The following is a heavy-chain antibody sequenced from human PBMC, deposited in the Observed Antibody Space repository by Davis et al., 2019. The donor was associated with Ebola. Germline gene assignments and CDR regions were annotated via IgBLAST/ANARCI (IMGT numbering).Heavy chain of an antibody. V-gene: IGHV4-59*12. CDR1: GGSIRSYY. Sequence: SETLSLTCIVSGGSIRSYYWTWIRQPPGKGLEWIGYVYHSGGTNYNPSLKSRVTISLDTSKNQFSLKLSSVTAADTAVYYCARVPRYCISTSCYLYYYYGMDVWGQGTTVTVSS. CDR2: VYHSGGT. D-gene: IGHD2-2*01. CDR3: ARVPRYCISTSCYLYYYYGMDV. J-gene: IGHJ6*02.